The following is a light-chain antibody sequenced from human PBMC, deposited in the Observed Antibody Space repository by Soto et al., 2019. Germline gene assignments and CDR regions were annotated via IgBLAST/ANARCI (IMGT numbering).Light chain of an antibody. V-gene: IGLV3-25*03. J-gene: IGLJ1*01. CDR3: QSTDGSAKVYV. Sequence: SYELTQSPSVSVSPGQTARITCSGDALTKKYVYWYQLKPGQAPLLVIYKDNERPSGIPERFSGSSSGTIATLTISGVQAEDEADYYCQSTDGSAKVYVFGSGTKLTVL. CDR2: KDN. CDR1: ALTKKY.